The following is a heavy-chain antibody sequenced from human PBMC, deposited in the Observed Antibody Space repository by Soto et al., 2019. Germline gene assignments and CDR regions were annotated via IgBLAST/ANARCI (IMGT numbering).Heavy chain of an antibody. V-gene: IGHV3-48*02. CDR1: GFTFSSYS. CDR3: ARTYYYDSSGYRYGMDV. D-gene: IGHD3-22*01. CDR2: ISSSSSTI. Sequence: GGSLRLSCAASGFTFSSYSMNWVRQAPGKGLEWVSYISSSSSTIYYADSVKGRFTISRDNAKNSLYLQMNSLRDEDTAVYYCARTYYYDSSGYRYGMDVWGQGTTVTVSS. J-gene: IGHJ6*02.